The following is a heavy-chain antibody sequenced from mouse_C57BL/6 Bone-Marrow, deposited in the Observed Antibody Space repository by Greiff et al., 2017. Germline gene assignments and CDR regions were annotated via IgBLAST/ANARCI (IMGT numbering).Heavy chain of an antibody. D-gene: IGHD2-2*01. J-gene: IGHJ2*01. V-gene: IGHV5-12*01. CDR1: GFTFSDYY. CDR3: ARHGPYGYYFDY. Sequence: EVTVVESGGGLVQPGGSLKLSCAASGFTFSDYYMYWVRQTPEKRLEWVAYISNGGGSTYYPDTVKGRFTISRDNAKNTLYLQMSRLKSEDTAMDYCARHGPYGYYFDYWGQGTTLTVSS. CDR2: ISNGGGST.